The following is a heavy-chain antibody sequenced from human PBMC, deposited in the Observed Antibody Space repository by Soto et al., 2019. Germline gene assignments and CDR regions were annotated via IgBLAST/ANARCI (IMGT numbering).Heavy chain of an antibody. CDR3: ARNRASADYDFWRGRSRPHPDY. D-gene: IGHD3-3*01. CDR2: IKQDGSEK. Sequence: EVQLVESGGGLVQPGGSLRLSCAASGFPFSGYWLSWVRQAPGKGLEWVANIKQDGSEKYYVDSVKGRVTISRDNAKNSLDLQMNSLKAEDTAVYYCARNRASADYDFWRGRSRPHPDYWGQGALVTVSS. CDR1: GFPFSGYW. V-gene: IGHV3-7*05. J-gene: IGHJ4*02.